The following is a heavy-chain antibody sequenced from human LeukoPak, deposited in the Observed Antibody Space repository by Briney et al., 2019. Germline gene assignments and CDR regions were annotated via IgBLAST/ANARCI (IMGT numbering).Heavy chain of an antibody. CDR1: GFTVSSNY. J-gene: IGHJ4*02. V-gene: IGHV3-53*01. CDR3: ARVGDYYDSSGASDY. D-gene: IGHD3-22*01. CDR2: IYSGGST. Sequence: GGSLRLSCAASGFTVSSNYMSWVRQAPGKGLEWVSVIYSGGSTYYADSVKGRFTISRDNSKSTLYLQMNSLRAEDTAVYYCARVGDYYDSSGASDYWGQGTLVTVSS.